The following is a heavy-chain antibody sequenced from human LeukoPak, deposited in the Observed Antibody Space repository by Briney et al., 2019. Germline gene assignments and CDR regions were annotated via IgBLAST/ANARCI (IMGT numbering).Heavy chain of an antibody. CDR1: GFTFSSYG. J-gene: IGHJ4*02. Sequence: GGSLRLSCAASGFTFSSYGMHWVRQAPGKGLQWVAFIWHDGSNKEYAGSVKGRFTISRDNSKSTLYLQMNSLRAEDSAVYNCVRDDGLAGTPFDYWGQGTLVTVSS. V-gene: IGHV3-33*01. CDR2: IWHDGSNK. D-gene: IGHD6-19*01. CDR3: VRDDGLAGTPFDY.